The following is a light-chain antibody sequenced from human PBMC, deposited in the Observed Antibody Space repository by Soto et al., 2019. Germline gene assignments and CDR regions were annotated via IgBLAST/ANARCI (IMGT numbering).Light chain of an antibody. CDR3: QQYGSSPKT. CDR1: QTISSTY. J-gene: IGKJ1*01. V-gene: IGKV3-20*01. CDR2: AAS. Sequence: EIVLTQSPGTLSLSPGDRATLSCRASQTISSTYLAWYQQNPGQAPRLLIYAASTRATGVPDRFSGSGSGTDFTHTISRLEPEDFAVYYCQQYGSSPKTFGQGTKVDIK.